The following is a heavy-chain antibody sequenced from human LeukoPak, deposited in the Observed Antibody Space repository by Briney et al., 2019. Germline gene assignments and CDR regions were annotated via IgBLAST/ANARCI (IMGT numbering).Heavy chain of an antibody. Sequence: WINSNSGRTNSAQKFQGRVTMTRDTSISTAYMELTGLRSDDTAVYYCARADIVGATPDFDYWGQGTLVTVSS. D-gene: IGHD1-26*01. CDR3: ARADIVGATPDFDY. J-gene: IGHJ4*02. V-gene: IGHV1-2*02. CDR2: INSNSGRT.